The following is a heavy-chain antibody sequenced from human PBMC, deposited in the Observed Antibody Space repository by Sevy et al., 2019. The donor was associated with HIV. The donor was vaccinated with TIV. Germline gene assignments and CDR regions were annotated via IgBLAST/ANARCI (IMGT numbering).Heavy chain of an antibody. J-gene: IGHJ4*02. CDR3: AGHGGIVDRAFDY. V-gene: IGHV4-39*01. CDR2: ISYSGTT. CDR1: GGSIGSSSYD. Sequence: SETLSLTCTVFGGSIGSSSYDWGWIRQPPGKGLEWIGTISYSGTTYYNPSLQSRVTISVDTSKNLFSLKLSSVTAAETAVYYFAGHGGIVDRAFDYWGQGTLVTVSS. D-gene: IGHD2-21*01.